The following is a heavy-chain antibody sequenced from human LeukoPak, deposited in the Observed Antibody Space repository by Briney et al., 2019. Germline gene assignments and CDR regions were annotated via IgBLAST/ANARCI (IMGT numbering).Heavy chain of an antibody. CDR1: GFTFSGYA. Sequence: SGGSLRLSCAASGFTFSGYAMTWVRQAPGKGLGWVAVISDSGVISHDAESVKGRFTISRDNSKNTLYLQMNSLRVEDTAVYYCAKYISGYAPNFDDWGQGTLVTVSS. CDR3: AKYISGYAPNFDD. D-gene: IGHD5-12*01. CDR2: ISDSGVIS. J-gene: IGHJ4*02. V-gene: IGHV3-23*01.